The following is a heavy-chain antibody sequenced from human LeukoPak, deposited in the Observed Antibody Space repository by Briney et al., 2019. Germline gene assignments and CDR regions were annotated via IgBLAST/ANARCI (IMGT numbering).Heavy chain of an antibody. Sequence: GESLKISCKGSGYTFTSYWIGWVRQMPGKGLEWMGIIYPGDSDTRYSPSFQGQVTISADKSISAAYLQWSSLKASDTAIYYCARRITGTRSSSADCWGHGTLVTVSS. CDR1: GYTFTSYW. CDR3: ARRITGTRSSSADC. D-gene: IGHD1-7*01. J-gene: IGHJ4*01. CDR2: IYPGDSDT. V-gene: IGHV5-51*01.